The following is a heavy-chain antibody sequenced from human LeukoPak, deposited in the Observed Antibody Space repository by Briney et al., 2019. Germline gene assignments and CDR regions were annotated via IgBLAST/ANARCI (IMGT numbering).Heavy chain of an antibody. J-gene: IGHJ5*02. Sequence: ASVKVSCKASGYTFTSYYMHWVRQAPGQGLEWMGIINPSGGSTSYAQKFQGRVTMTRATSTSTVYMELSSLRSEDTAVYYCARERKGRAVAGTSSWFDPWGQGTLVTVSS. CDR1: GYTFTSYY. V-gene: IGHV1-46*01. CDR3: ARERKGRAVAGTSSWFDP. D-gene: IGHD6-19*01. CDR2: INPSGGST.